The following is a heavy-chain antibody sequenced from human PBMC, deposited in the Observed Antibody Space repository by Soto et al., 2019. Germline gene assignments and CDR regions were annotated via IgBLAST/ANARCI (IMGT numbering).Heavy chain of an antibody. D-gene: IGHD3-10*01. CDR1: GFAFSNAW. CDR2: IKRETDGGTS. Sequence: EVQLVESGGGLVKPGGSVRLSCAASGFAFSNAWMNWVRQAPGKGLEWVGHIKRETDGGTSDYAAPMTGRFFISRDDSKDILYLQMNSLKTEDTAVYYCTTEGYVSGSYEADYWGQGTLVTVSS. CDR3: TTEGYVSGSYEADY. J-gene: IGHJ4*02. V-gene: IGHV3-15*01.